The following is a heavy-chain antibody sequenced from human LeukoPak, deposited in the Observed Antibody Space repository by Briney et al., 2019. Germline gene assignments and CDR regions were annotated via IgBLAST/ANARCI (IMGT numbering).Heavy chain of an antibody. CDR3: AKDGGEYYDILTGYYPRLYYMDV. CDR1: GFTFSSNG. J-gene: IGHJ6*03. Sequence: GGSLRLSCAASGFTFSSNGMSWVRQAPGKGLEWVSGISGSGGSTYYADSVKGRFTISRDNSKNTLYLQMDSLRAEDTAVYYCAKDGGEYYDILTGYYPRLYYMDVWGKGTTVTISS. CDR2: ISGSGGST. D-gene: IGHD3-9*01. V-gene: IGHV3-23*01.